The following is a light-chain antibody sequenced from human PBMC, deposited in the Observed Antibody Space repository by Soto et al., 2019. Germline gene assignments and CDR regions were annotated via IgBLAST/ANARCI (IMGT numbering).Light chain of an antibody. Sequence: QSALTQPASVSGSPGQSITISCTGTSSDVGGYNYVSWYQQPPGKAPKLMIYEVSDRPSGVSNRFSGSKSATSATLVITGLQTGDEADYYCGAWDSSLHAGVFGGGTKLTVL. CDR2: EVS. J-gene: IGLJ2*01. V-gene: IGLV2-14*01. CDR3: GAWDSSLHAGV. CDR1: SSDVGGYNY.